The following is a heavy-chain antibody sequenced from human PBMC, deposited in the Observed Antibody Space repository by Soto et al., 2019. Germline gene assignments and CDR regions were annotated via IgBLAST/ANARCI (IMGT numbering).Heavy chain of an antibody. V-gene: IGHV4-31*03. D-gene: IGHD6-13*01. J-gene: IGHJ5*02. Sequence: QVQLQESGPGLVKPSQNLSLTCTVSGGSFRSGAYYWSWVRRHPGMGLEWIGYISYRGNPYYNPSLKSRLTISVDASKNQFSLGLSSVTAADTAVYYCARVSATATRWFDPWGQGTLVTVSS. CDR2: ISYRGNP. CDR3: ARVSATATRWFDP. CDR1: GGSFRSGAYY.